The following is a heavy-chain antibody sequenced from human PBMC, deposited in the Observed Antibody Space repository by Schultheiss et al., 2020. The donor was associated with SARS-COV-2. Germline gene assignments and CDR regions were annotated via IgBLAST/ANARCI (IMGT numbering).Heavy chain of an antibody. D-gene: IGHD1-26*01. Sequence: GGSLRLSCAASGFTFSGSAMHWVRQASGKGLEWVSVIYSCGSTYYADSVKGRFTISRDNSKNTLYLQMNSLRAEDTAVYYCARDLSGSQSRRLGNWFDPWGQGTLVTVSS. CDR2: IYSCGST. CDR1: GFTFSGSA. J-gene: IGHJ5*02. CDR3: ARDLSGSQSRRLGNWFDP. V-gene: IGHV3-53*01.